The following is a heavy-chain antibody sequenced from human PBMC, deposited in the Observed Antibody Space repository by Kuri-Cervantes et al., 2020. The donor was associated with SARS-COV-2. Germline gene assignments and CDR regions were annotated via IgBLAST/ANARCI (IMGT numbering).Heavy chain of an antibody. CDR1: GGSINSGSYY. D-gene: IGHD3-22*01. J-gene: IGHJ4*02. CDR2: IYYSGTS. Sequence: SETLSLTCTVSGGSINSGSYYWGWIRQPPGKGLEWIGSIYYSGTSYYNPSLKSRVTISVDKSKNQFSLKLSSVTAADTAVYYCARGAASITMIVVVGNFDYWGQGTLVTVSS. V-gene: IGHV4-39*07. CDR3: ARGAASITMIVVVGNFDY.